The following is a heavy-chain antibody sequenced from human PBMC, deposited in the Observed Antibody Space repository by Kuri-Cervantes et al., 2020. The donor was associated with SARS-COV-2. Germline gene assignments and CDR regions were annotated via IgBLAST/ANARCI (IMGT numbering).Heavy chain of an antibody. J-gene: IGHJ3*02. CDR1: GFTFSSYA. CDR2: IYSGGST. CDR3: ARATWVAVAGMDTFDI. D-gene: IGHD6-19*01. Sequence: GESLKISCAASGFTFSSYAMHWVRQAPGKGLEWVAVIYSGGSTYYADSVKGRFTISRDNSKNTLYLQMNSLRAEDTAVYYCARATWVAVAGMDTFDIWGQGTMVTVSS. V-gene: IGHV3-53*01.